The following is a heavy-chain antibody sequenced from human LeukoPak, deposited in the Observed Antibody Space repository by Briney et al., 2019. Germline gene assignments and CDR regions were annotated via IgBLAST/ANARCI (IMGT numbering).Heavy chain of an antibody. CDR3: ARDSGAVEATGVGFDY. J-gene: IGHJ4*02. D-gene: IGHD1-26*01. CDR2: IYTSGST. V-gene: IGHV4-61*02. CDR1: GGSISSGGYY. Sequence: SQTLSLTCTVSGGSISSGGYYWNWIRQPAGKGLEWIGRIYTSGSTNYNPSLKSRVTISVDTSKNQFSLKLSSVTAADTAVCYCARDSGAVEATGVGFDYWGQGTLVTVSS.